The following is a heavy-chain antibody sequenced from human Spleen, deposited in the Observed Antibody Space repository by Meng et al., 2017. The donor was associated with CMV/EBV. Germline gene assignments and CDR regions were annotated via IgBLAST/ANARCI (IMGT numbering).Heavy chain of an antibody. Sequence: FRTYTFSWVRQAPGQGPEWMGGIIPIFETTKYAQRFQGRVTITTDESTTTAFLELSSLRFDDTAVYYCARGTYYYDGSDYSPDVIDYWGQGTLVTVSS. J-gene: IGHJ4*02. CDR3: ARGTYYYDGSDYSPDVIDY. D-gene: IGHD3-22*01. V-gene: IGHV1-69*05. CDR1: FRTYT. CDR2: IIPIFETT.